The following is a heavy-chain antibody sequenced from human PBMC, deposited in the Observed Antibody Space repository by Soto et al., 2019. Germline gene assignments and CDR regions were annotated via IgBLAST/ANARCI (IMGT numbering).Heavy chain of an antibody. D-gene: IGHD5-12*01. J-gene: IGHJ3*02. Sequence: QVQLVESGGGVVQPGRSLRLSCAASGFTFSSYGMHWVRQAPGKGLEWVAVISYDGSNKYYADSVKGRLTISRDNSKNTLYLQMNSLRGEDTAVNYCAKDKGSGCDWLRVDDASDIWGQGTMVTVSS. V-gene: IGHV3-30*18. CDR3: AKDKGSGCDWLRVDDASDI. CDR1: GFTFSSYG. CDR2: ISYDGSNK.